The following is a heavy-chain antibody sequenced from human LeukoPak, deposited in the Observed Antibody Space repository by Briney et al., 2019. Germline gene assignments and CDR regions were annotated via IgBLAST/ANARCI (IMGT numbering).Heavy chain of an antibody. Sequence: GGSLRLSCAASGFSFSSYSMNWVRQAPGKGLEWVSSISGSSSYIYYADSVKGRFTISRDNAKNSLYLQMNSLRAEDTAVYYCARRTALEQYFDYWGQGTLVTVSS. CDR3: ARRTALEQYFDY. V-gene: IGHV3-21*01. CDR2: ISGSSSYI. D-gene: IGHD1/OR15-1a*01. CDR1: GFSFSSYS. J-gene: IGHJ4*02.